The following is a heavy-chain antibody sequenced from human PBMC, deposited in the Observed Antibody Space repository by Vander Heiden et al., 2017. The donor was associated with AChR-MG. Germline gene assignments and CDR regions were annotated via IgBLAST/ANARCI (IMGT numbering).Heavy chain of an antibody. CDR3: AREVSGWPNFDY. CDR1: GGPLSTSY. J-gene: IGHJ4*02. CDR2: IYTSGST. V-gene: IGHV4-4*07. Sequence: QLQLPESAPGLVTPSETPSLTCTVSGGPLSTSYWSWIRQPAGKGLEWIGRIYTSGSTNYNPSLKSRVTMSVDTSKNQFSLKLSSVTAAETAVYYCAREVSGWPNFDYWGQGTLVTVSS. D-gene: IGHD6-19*01.